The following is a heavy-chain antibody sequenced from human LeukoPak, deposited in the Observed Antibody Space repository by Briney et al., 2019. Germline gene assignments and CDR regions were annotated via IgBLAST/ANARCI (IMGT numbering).Heavy chain of an antibody. CDR2: MNPNSGNT. CDR3: ARDPTDY. J-gene: IGHJ4*02. CDR1: GYTFTGYY. V-gene: IGHV1-8*02. Sequence: ASVKVSCKASGYTFTGYYMHWVRQAPGQGLEWMGWMNPNSGNTGYAQKFQGRVTMTRNTSISTAYMELSSLRSEDTAVYYCARDPTDYWGQGTLVTVSS.